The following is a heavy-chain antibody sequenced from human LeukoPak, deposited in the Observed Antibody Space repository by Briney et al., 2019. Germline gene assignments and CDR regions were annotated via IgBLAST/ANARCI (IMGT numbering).Heavy chain of an antibody. Sequence: ASVKVSCKASGYTFTSYAMHWVRQAPGQRLEWMGWINAGNGNTKYSQKFQGRVTITRDISASTAYMELSSLRSEDTAVYYCARVSVEFGEYLYWGQGTLVTVSS. D-gene: IGHD3-10*01. CDR3: ARVSVEFGEYLY. CDR1: GYTFTSYA. CDR2: INAGNGNT. V-gene: IGHV1-3*01. J-gene: IGHJ4*02.